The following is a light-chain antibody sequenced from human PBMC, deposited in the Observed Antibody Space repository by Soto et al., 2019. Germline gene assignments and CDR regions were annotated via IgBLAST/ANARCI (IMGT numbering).Light chain of an antibody. CDR1: QSVGSY. J-gene: IGKJ1*01. CDR3: QQYGSSGT. V-gene: IGKV3-20*01. Sequence: DIVMTQSPATLSVCPGERATLSCRASQSVGSYLGWYQQRPGQPPRLLIYDASNRATGIPDRFSGSGSGTDFTLTISRLEPEDFAVYYCQQYGSSGTFGQGTKVDI. CDR2: DAS.